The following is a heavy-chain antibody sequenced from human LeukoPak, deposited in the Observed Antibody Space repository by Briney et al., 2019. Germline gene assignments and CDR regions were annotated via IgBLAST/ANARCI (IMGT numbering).Heavy chain of an antibody. CDR2: ISSSSSYI. V-gene: IGHV3-21*01. Sequence: PGGSLRLSCAASGFTFSSYGMHWVRQAPGKGLEWVSSISSSSSYIYYADSVKGRFTISRDNAKNSLYLQMNSLRAEDTAVYYCARDLKSYPSNYFDYWGQGTLVTVSS. CDR1: GFTFSSYG. CDR3: ARDLKSYPSNYFDY. J-gene: IGHJ4*02. D-gene: IGHD1-26*01.